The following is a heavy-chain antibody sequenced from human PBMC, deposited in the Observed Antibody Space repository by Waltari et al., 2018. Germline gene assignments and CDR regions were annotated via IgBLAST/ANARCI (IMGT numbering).Heavy chain of an antibody. J-gene: IGHJ5*02. Sequence: QVQLVQSGAEVKKPGSSVKVSCKASGGTFSSYAISWVRQAPGQGLEWMGGINPSSGGTNDAQKIQGRVTMTRDTSISTAYMELSSLRSDDTAVYYCARGTSSWYQTNNWFDPWGQGTLVTVSS. CDR1: GGTFSSYA. V-gene: IGHV1-2*02. CDR2: INPSSGGT. D-gene: IGHD6-13*01. CDR3: ARGTSSWYQTNNWFDP.